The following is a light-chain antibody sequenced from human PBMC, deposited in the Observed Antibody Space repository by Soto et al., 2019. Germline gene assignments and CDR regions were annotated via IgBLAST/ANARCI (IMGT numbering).Light chain of an antibody. V-gene: IGLV2-23*01. Sequence: QSALTQPASVAGSPGPSITISCTGTSSDVGSYNLVSWYQQHPGKAPRLIIYEGSKRTSGVSNRFSGSKSGNTASLTISGLQAEDEADYYCCSYAGSSAWVFGGGTKLTVL. CDR1: SSDVGSYNL. CDR3: CSYAGSSAWV. CDR2: EGS. J-gene: IGLJ2*01.